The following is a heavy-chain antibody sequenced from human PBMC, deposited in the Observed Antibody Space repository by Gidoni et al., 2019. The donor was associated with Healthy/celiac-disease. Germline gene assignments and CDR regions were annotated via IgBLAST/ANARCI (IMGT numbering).Heavy chain of an antibody. CDR1: GVSFSGYY. CDR3: ARGTGRRIDY. CDR2: INHSGST. D-gene: IGHD3-10*01. V-gene: IGHV4-34*01. Sequence: QVHLHQWGAGLLQPSYPLSLTSAVYGVSFSGYYLSWIRQPPGKGLEWIGEINHSGSTNYNPYLKSRVTISVDTSKNQFYLKLSSVTAADTAVYYCARGTGRRIDYWGQGTLVTVSA. J-gene: IGHJ4*02.